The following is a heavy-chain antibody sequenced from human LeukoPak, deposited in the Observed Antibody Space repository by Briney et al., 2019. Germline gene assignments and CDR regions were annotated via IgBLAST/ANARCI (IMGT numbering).Heavy chain of an antibody. CDR3: ARVADEYSSSSYFDY. J-gene: IGHJ4*02. V-gene: IGHV1-69*13. D-gene: IGHD6-6*01. CDR2: IIPIFGTA. Sequence: GASVKVSCKASGGTFSSYAISWVRQAPGQGLEWMGGIIPIFGTANYAQKFQGRVTITADESTSTAYMELSSLRSEDTAVYYCARVADEYSSSSYFDYWGQGTLVTVSS. CDR1: GGTFSSYA.